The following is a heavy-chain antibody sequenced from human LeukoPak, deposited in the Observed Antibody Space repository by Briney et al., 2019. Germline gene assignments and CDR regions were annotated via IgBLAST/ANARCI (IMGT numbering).Heavy chain of an antibody. CDR2: INHSGST. J-gene: IGHJ5*02. V-gene: IGHV4-34*01. CDR1: GGSFSGYY. Sequence: SPETLSLTCAVYGGSFSGYYWSWIRQPPGKGLEWIGEINHSGSTNYNPSLKSRVTISVDTSKNQFSLKLSSVTAADTAVYYCARNRRYSNWFDPWGQGTLVTVSS. CDR3: ARNRRYSNWFDP. D-gene: IGHD1-14*01.